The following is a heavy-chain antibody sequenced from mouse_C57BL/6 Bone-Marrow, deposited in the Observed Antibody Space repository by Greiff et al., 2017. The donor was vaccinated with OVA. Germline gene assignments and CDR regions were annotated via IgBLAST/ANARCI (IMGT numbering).Heavy chain of an antibody. CDR2: FYPGSGSI. D-gene: IGHD2-3*01. V-gene: IGHV1-62-2*01. J-gene: IGHJ3*01. Sequence: VQLQQSGAELVKPGASVKLSCKASGYTFTEYTIHWVKQRSGQGLEWIGWFYPGSGSIKYNEKFKDKATLTADKSSSTVYMELSRLTSEDSAVYFCARHEDPPRYDGYYVAWFAYWGQGTLVTVSA. CDR1: GYTFTEYT. CDR3: ARHEDPPRYDGYYVAWFAY.